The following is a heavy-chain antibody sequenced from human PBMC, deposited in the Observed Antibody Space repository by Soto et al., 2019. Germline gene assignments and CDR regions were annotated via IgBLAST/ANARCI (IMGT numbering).Heavy chain of an antibody. CDR2: IYYSGST. CDR3: ARPSPEEYSRSWSYRLSDYYYGMDV. V-gene: IGHV4-39*01. J-gene: IGHJ6*02. D-gene: IGHD6-13*01. Sequence: PSETLSLTCIVSGGSISSSSYYWGWIRQPPGKGLEWIGSIYYSGSTYYNPSLKSRVTISVDTSKNQFSLKLSSVTAADTAVYYCARPSPEEYSRSWSYRLSDYYYGMDVWGQGTMVTVSS. CDR1: GGSISSSSYY.